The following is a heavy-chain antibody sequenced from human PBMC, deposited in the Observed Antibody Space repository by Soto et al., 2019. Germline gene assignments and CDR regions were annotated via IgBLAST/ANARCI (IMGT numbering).Heavy chain of an antibody. CDR2: IYNSGTN. Sequence: SETLSLTCTVSGGSLSNYYWTWIRQAPGKGLEWNGYIYNSGTNNYNPSLESRVTISIDTSKRQFSLKLSSVTAADTAVYFCARANSVLGVATFDNWGLGTLVTVSS. CDR1: GGSLSNYY. V-gene: IGHV4-59*01. J-gene: IGHJ4*02. CDR3: ARANSVLGVATFDN. D-gene: IGHD3-3*01.